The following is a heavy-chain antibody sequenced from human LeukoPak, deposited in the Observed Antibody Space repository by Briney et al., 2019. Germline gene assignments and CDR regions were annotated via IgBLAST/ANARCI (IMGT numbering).Heavy chain of an antibody. Sequence: SETLSLTCIVSGYSISSGYYWGWIRQPPGKGLERIGSIYHSGSTYYNPSLKSRVTISVDTSKNQFSLKLSSVTAADTAVYYCARRERYYYYYYMDVWGKGTTVTVSS. CDR1: GYSISSGYY. D-gene: IGHD5-24*01. CDR3: ARRERYYYYYYMDV. V-gene: IGHV4-38-2*02. J-gene: IGHJ6*03. CDR2: IYHSGST.